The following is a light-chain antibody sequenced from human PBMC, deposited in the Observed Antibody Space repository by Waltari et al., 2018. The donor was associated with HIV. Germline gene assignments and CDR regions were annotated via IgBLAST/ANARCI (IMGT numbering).Light chain of an antibody. CDR2: NNN. CDR3: AAWDGSLNGWV. CDR1: SSNIGSNT. J-gene: IGLJ3*02. V-gene: IGLV1-44*01. Sequence: QSVLTQPPSASGTPGQRVTISCSGSSSNIGSNTVNWYQQLPGTAPKLLIYNNNQRPSGVPDRFSGSKSGTSASLAISGLQSEDEADYYCAAWDGSLNGWVFGGGT.